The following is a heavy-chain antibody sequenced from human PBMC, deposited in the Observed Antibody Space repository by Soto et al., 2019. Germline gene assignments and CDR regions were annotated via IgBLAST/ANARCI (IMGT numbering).Heavy chain of an antibody. CDR3: ATYDILTGYCDY. CDR1: GDYISSSAYY. V-gene: IGHV4-31*03. CDR2: IFYSGST. J-gene: IGHJ4*02. Sequence: SETLSLTCTVSGDYISSSAYYWSWIRQHPGKGLEWIGYIFYSGSTHYNPSLKSRITISVDTSKNQFSLKLSSVTVADTAIYYCATYDILTGYCDYWGQGTLVTVS. D-gene: IGHD3-9*01.